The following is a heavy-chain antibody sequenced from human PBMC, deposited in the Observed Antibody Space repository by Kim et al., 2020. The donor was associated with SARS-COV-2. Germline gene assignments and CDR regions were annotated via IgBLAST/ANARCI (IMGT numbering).Heavy chain of an antibody. CDR3: AKERSGGYPCIFDY. Sequence: GGSLRFSCAASGFTFSTYAMNWVRQAPGKGLEWVSVISAGGSSTYYTDSVKGRFTISRDNSKNTVYLQMSSLRAEDTAVYYCAKERSGGYPCIFDYWGQGTLVTVSS. J-gene: IGHJ4*02. CDR1: GFTFSTYA. V-gene: IGHV3-23*01. CDR2: ISAGGSST. D-gene: IGHD1-26*01.